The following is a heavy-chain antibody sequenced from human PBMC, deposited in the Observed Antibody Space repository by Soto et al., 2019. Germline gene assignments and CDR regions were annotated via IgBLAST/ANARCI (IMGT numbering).Heavy chain of an antibody. CDR2: IVVGSGNT. CDR1: GFTFTSSA. D-gene: IGHD2-15*01. Sequence: SVKVSCKASGFTFTSSAVQWVRQARGQRREWIGWIVVGSGNTNYAQKFQERVTITRDMSTSTAYMELSSLRSEDTAVYYCAAEEYCSGGSCGSYWGQGTLVTVSS. CDR3: AAEEYCSGGSCGSY. V-gene: IGHV1-58*01. J-gene: IGHJ4*02.